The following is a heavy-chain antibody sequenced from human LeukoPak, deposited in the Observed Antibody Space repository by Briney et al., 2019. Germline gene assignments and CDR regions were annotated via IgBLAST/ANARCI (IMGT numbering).Heavy chain of an antibody. Sequence: GASVKVSCKASGGTFSSYAISWVRQAPGEGLEWMGGIIPIFGTANYAQKFQGRVTITADKSTSTAYMELSSLRSEDTAVYYCARVHNGWGDAFDIWGQGTMVTVSS. CDR1: GGTFSSYA. J-gene: IGHJ3*02. CDR2: IIPIFGTA. D-gene: IGHD3-16*01. V-gene: IGHV1-69*06. CDR3: ARVHNGWGDAFDI.